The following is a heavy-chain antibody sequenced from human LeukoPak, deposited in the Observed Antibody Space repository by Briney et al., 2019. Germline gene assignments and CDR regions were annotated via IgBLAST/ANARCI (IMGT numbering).Heavy chain of an antibody. CDR3: ARHERGAENLDY. D-gene: IGHD1-1*01. J-gene: IGHJ4*02. CDR2: VSYSGRT. Sequence: SETLSLTCTVTGASISNYYWSWIRQPPGKGLECIGYVSYSGRTNHNPSLKSRVTISADTSKNQFSLKLTSVTAADTAVYYCARHERGAENLDYWGQGTLVNVSS. CDR1: GASISNYY. V-gene: IGHV4-59*08.